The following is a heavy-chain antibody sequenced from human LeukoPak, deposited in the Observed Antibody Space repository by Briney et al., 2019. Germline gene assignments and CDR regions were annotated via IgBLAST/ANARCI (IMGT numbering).Heavy chain of an antibody. CDR2: IVVGSGNT. J-gene: IGHJ3*01. V-gene: IGHV1-58*01. Sequence: EASVKVSCKASGFTFTSSAVQWVRQARGQRLEWIGWIVVGSGNTNYAQKFQERVTITRDMSTSTAYMELSSLRSEDTAVYYCARDGRDGYKSDLHDFDVWGQGTMVTVSS. CDR3: ARDGRDGYKSDLHDFDV. CDR1: GFTFTSSA. D-gene: IGHD5-24*01.